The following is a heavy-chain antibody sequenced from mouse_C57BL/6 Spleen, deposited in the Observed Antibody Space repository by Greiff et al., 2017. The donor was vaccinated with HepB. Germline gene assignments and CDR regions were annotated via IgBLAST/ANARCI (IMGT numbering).Heavy chain of an antibody. CDR1: GYTFTSYW. J-gene: IGHJ1*03. D-gene: IGHD1-1*01. CDR2: IDPSDSYT. Sequence: QVQLQQPGAELVKPGASVKLSCKASGYTFTSYWMPWVKQRPGQGLEWIGEIDPSDSYTNYNQKFKGKATVTVDTSSSTAYMQLSSLTSEDAAVYYCARYPYYYGSSYWYFDVWGTGTTGTVSS. CDR3: ARYPYYYGSSYWYFDV. V-gene: IGHV1-50*01.